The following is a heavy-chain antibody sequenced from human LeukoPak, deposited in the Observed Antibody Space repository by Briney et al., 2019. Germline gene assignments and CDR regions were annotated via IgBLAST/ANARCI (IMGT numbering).Heavy chain of an antibody. CDR2: ISSSGSTI. CDR1: GFTFSDYY. CDR3: ARVNPLWFGDN. D-gene: IGHD3-10*01. V-gene: IGHV3-11*01. J-gene: IGHJ4*02. Sequence: GGSLRLSCAASGFTFSDYYVSWIRQAPGKGLEWVSYISSSGSTIYYADSVKGRFTISRDNAKNSLYLQMNSLRAADTAVYYCARVNPLWFGDNWGQGTLVTVSS.